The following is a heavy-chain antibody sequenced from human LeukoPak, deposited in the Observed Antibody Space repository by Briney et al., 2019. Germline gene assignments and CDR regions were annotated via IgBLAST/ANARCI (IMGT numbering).Heavy chain of an antibody. Sequence: GASVKVSCKASGYTFTGYYMHWVRQAPGQGLEWMGWINPNSGGTNYAQKFQGRVTMTRDTSISTAYMELSRLRSDDTAVYYCARRGAIRWDYYYYYMDVWGKGTTVTVSS. CDR3: ARRGAIRWDYYYYYMDV. CDR2: INPNSGGT. D-gene: IGHD3-10*01. J-gene: IGHJ6*03. CDR1: GYTFTGYY. V-gene: IGHV1-2*02.